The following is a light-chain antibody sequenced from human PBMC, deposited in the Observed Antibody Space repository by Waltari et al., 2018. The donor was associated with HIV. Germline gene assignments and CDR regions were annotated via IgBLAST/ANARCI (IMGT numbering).Light chain of an antibody. CDR2: WAS. CDR3: HQYYTTPWA. Sequence: DIVLTQSPDSLAVSLGERATINCKASQSVLYNSNSKNYLSWYQQRPGQPPKLLIYWASTRESGVPVRFSGSASGTDFTLTISGLQAEDVAVYYCHQYYTTPWAFGQGTKVEIK. J-gene: IGKJ1*01. CDR1: QSVLYNSNSKNY. V-gene: IGKV4-1*01.